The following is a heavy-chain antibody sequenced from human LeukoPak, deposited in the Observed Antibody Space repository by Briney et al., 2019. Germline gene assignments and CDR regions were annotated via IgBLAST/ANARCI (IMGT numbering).Heavy chain of an antibody. CDR3: ARECPYYYDSSGYYGYYYYYMDV. Sequence: SETLSLTCAVYGGSFSGYYCSWIRQPPGKGLEWIGEINHSGSTNYNPSLKSRVTISVDTSKNQFSLKLSSVTAADTAVYYCARECPYYYDSSGYYGYYYYYMDVWGKGTTVTVFS. CDR1: GGSFSGYY. V-gene: IGHV4-34*01. D-gene: IGHD3-22*01. CDR2: INHSGST. J-gene: IGHJ6*03.